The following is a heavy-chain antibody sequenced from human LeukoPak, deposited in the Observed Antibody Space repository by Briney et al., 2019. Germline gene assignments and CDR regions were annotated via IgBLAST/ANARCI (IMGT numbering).Heavy chain of an antibody. V-gene: IGHV3-21*01. CDR1: GFSFTTFT. CDR2: VSGNGNYI. CDR3: ARARLWFGELARTLGP. D-gene: IGHD3-10*01. J-gene: IGHJ5*02. Sequence: GGSLRLSCAASGFSFTTFTMNWVRQTPGRGLEWVASVSGNGNYIQYADSLKGRFTISRDNAKNSVFLQMNTLRAEDTAVYYCARARLWFGELARTLGPWGQGTLVTVSS.